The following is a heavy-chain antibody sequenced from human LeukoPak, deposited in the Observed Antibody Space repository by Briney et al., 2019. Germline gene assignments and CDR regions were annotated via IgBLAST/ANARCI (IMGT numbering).Heavy chain of an antibody. CDR3: ARLVTGTTVINSGWFDP. D-gene: IGHD4-23*01. J-gene: IGHJ5*02. CDR1: GFTVSSNY. Sequence: GGSLRLSCAASGFTVSSNYLNWVRQAPGKGLEWASVIYSGGNTYYADSVKGRFSISRDNSKNTVYLQMNSLRAEDTAVYYCARLVTGTTVINSGWFDPWGQGTLVTVSS. V-gene: IGHV3-66*04. CDR2: IYSGGNT.